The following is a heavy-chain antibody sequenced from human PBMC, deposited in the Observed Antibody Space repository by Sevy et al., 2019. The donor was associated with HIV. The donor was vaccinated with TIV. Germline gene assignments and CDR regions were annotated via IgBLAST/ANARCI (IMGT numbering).Heavy chain of an antibody. D-gene: IGHD3-10*01. CDR3: AKDHNLWSEGGFLHH. V-gene: IGHV3-30*18. J-gene: IGHJ1*01. CDR1: GFTFSSYA. Sequence: GGSLSLSCAASGFTFSSYAIHWVRQAPGKGLEWVAVISYDGNNKYYADSVQGRFTVSRDNSKNTLYVQMNSLRAEDTAVYYCAKDHNLWSEGGFLHHWGQGTLVTVSS. CDR2: ISYDGNNK.